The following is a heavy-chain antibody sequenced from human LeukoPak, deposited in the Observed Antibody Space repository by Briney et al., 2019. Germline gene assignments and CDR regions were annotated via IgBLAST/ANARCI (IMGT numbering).Heavy chain of an antibody. CDR1: GFTFNTYW. D-gene: IGHD3-22*01. J-gene: IGHJ4*02. V-gene: IGHV3-7*01. Sequence: GGSLRLSCVDSGFTFNTYWVAWIRQAPGKGLEWVANINQDGSVRNYMDSAQGRFTISRDNAKSSLYLQMDSLRAEDTAVYYYARGVDYYDSGGTIYYWGQGTLVTVSS. CDR3: ARGVDYYDSGGTIYY. CDR2: INQDGSVR.